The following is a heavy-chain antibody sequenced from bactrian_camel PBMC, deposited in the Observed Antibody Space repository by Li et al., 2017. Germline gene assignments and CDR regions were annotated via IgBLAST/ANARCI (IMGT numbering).Heavy chain of an antibody. CDR2: IDSGDGT. J-gene: IGHJ4*01. CDR1: VHAYSNYPVLC. Sequence: VQLVESGGGSVQAGGSLTLSCTASVHAYSNYPVLCMAWFRQGPGKDREGVASIDSGDGTYADSVKGRFTISQDNSKNTLYLQMNSLKPEDTGMYYCAADIAPKDGGVWYGDYTNWGQGTQVTVS. V-gene: IGHV3S1*01. CDR3: AADIAPKDGGVWYGDYTN. D-gene: IGHD3*01.